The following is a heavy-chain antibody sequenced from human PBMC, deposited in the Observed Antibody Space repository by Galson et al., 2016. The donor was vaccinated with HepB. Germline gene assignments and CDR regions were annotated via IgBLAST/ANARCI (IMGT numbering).Heavy chain of an antibody. J-gene: IGHJ4*02. D-gene: IGHD2-15*01. V-gene: IGHV3-11*03. CDR1: GFTFSDYY. Sequence: SLRLSCAASGFTFSDYYMSWIRQAPGKGLEWVSYISSSGGYTNYAESVKGRFTISRDNAKNSLFLQMNSLRAEDTAVYYCARRYCSGETCLPGALDHWGQGALVTVSS. CDR3: ARRYCSGETCLPGALDH. CDR2: ISSSGGYT.